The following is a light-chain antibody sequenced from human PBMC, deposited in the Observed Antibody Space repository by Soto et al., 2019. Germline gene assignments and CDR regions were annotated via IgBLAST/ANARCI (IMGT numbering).Light chain of an antibody. J-gene: IGKJ4*01. V-gene: IGKV1-8*01. CDR3: QPYHSHPLP. CDR2: AAS. CDR1: QGISSY. Sequence: MRVIQSPSSVSGCSGDRVNITCRASQGISSYLAWYQQKPGKAPKLLIYAASTLQSGVPSRFSGSGPATDFTLTITCLPSEDLTPYSCQPYHSHPLPFPEGTKV.